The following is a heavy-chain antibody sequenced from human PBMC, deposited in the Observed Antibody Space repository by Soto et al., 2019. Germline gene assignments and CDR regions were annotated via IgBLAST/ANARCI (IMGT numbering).Heavy chain of an antibody. J-gene: IGHJ4*02. Sequence: SETLSLTCTVSGGSISSYYWSWIRQPLGKGLEWIGYIYYSGSTNYNPSLKSRVTISVDTSKNQFSLKLSSVTAADTAVYYCARGTYGDYGYWGQGTLVTV. CDR1: GGSISSYY. D-gene: IGHD4-17*01. CDR2: IYYSGST. CDR3: ARGTYGDYGY. V-gene: IGHV4-59*01.